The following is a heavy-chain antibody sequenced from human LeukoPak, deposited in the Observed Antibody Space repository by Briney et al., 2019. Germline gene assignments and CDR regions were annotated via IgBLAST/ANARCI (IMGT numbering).Heavy chain of an antibody. J-gene: IGHJ4*02. CDR1: GFTFSSYA. D-gene: IGHD6-13*01. Sequence: PGGSLRLSCAASGFTFSSYAMSWVRQAPGKGLEWVSAISGSGGSTYYADSVKGRFTISRDNSKNTLYLQMNSLRAEDTAVYYCVKKTYRIAAARIDYWGQGTLVTVSS. CDR2: ISGSGGST. CDR3: VKKTYRIAAARIDY. V-gene: IGHV3-23*01.